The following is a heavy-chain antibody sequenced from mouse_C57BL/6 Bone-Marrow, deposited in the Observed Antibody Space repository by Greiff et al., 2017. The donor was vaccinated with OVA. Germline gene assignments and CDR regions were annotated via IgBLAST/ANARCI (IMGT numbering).Heavy chain of an antibody. CDR3: ASHPAGAESWFAY. Sequence: VMLVESGAELVKPGASVKLSCKASGYTFTEYTIHWVKQRSGQGLEWIGWFYPGSGSIKYNEKFKDKATLTADKSSSTVYMELSRLTSEDSAVYFFASHPAGAESWFAYWGQGTLVTVSA. V-gene: IGHV1-62-2*01. CDR1: GYTFTEYT. J-gene: IGHJ3*01. D-gene: IGHD3-1*01. CDR2: FYPGSGSI.